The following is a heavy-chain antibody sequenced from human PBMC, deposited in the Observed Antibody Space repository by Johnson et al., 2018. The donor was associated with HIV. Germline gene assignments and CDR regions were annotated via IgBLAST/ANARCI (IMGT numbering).Heavy chain of an antibody. Sequence: VQLVESGGGLVQPGRSLRLSCVASGVKLDDYAMHWVRQPPGQGLEWVAGISWNSHIVDYADSVKGRFTISRDNAKNSLYLQMNSLRAEDTALYYCAKDNMVGANHDAFDIWGQGTMVTVSS. CDR1: GVKLDDYA. CDR2: ISWNSHIV. V-gene: IGHV3-9*01. D-gene: IGHD1-26*01. J-gene: IGHJ3*02. CDR3: AKDNMVGANHDAFDI.